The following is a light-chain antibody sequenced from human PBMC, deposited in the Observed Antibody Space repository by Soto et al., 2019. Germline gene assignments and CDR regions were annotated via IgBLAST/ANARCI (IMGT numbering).Light chain of an antibody. CDR2: GAY. V-gene: IGKV3-20*01. CDR1: QSVISTY. CDR3: QQYGSSPIT. Sequence: EIVLLQSPGTLSLSPGERATLSCRASQSVISTYLAWYQQTPGPAHRLPIYGAYSTPTGIQDRFSGSGSGTDFTLTISRLEPEDFAVYYCQQYGSSPITVGQGTRLEIK. J-gene: IGKJ5*01.